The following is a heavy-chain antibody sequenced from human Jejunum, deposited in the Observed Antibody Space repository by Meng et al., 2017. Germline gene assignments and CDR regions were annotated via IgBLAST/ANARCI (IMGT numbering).Heavy chain of an antibody. D-gene: IGHD3-10*01. CDR1: GYSFTTSW. V-gene: IGHV5-51*01. J-gene: IGHJ4*02. Sequence: GESLKISCEGSGYSFTTSWIGWVRQMPGKGLEWMGSIYPGDSNTRYSPSFQGQVTISADKSISTAYLQWSSLKASDTAMYYCARHRYDSGNYYFDYWGQGTLVTVSS. CDR3: ARHRYDSGNYYFDY. CDR2: IYPGDSNT.